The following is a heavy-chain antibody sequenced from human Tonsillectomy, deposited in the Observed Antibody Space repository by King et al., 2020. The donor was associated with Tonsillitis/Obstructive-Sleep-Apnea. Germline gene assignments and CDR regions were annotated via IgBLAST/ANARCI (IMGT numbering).Heavy chain of an antibody. V-gene: IGHV3-13*01. Sequence: VQLVQSGGGLVQPGGSLRLSCAASGFTFSSYDMHWVRQATGKGLDWVAGIGTAGDTYYPGSVKGRFTISGENAKNSLYLQMNSLRAGDTAVYYCARGVRIYYIDVWGKGATVTVSS. CDR1: GFTFSSYD. CDR2: IGTAGDT. J-gene: IGHJ6*03. D-gene: IGHD1-1*01. CDR3: ARGVRIYYIDV.